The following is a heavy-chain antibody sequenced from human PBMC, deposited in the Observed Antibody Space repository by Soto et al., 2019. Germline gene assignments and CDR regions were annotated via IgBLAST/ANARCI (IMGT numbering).Heavy chain of an antibody. D-gene: IGHD3-10*01. Sequence: QVQLVESGGGVVQPGRSLRLSCVASGFIFSTYSMHWVRQAPGKRLEWVAVMSYDGKNKYYADSVKGRFTISRDSSKNTLSLHMDSLRAEDTAVYYCAKDRGYGSGLFFDLWGQGTLVTVSS. CDR2: MSYDGKNK. J-gene: IGHJ4*02. V-gene: IGHV3-30*04. CDR1: GFIFSTYS. CDR3: AKDRGYGSGLFFDL.